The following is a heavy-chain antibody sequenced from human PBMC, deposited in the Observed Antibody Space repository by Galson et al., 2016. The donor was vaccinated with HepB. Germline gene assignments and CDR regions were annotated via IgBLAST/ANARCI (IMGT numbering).Heavy chain of an antibody. V-gene: IGHV3-23*01. CDR2: ITSSGADT. CDR1: EFTFSSYA. D-gene: IGHD3-10*01. J-gene: IGHJ3*02. CDR3: AKGGAVSLDALYI. Sequence: SLRLSCAGSEFTFSSYAVSWVRQAPGKGLEWVSVITSSGADTYYADSVKGRFTISRDNYKDRLYLQMNSLRAEDTAVDYCAKGGAVSLDALYIWGQGTMVTVS.